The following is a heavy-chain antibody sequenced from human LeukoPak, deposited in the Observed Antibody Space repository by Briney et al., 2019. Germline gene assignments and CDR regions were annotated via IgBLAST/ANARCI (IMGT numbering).Heavy chain of an antibody. D-gene: IGHD6-13*01. J-gene: IGHJ4*02. CDR3: ARDGGYRFLDY. CDR2: ISDDGSKK. CDR1: GFTFSSYA. Sequence: GGSLRLSCAASGFTFSSYAMHWVRQAPGKGLEWVAVISDDGSKKYYADSVKGGFTISRDNSNITLYLQMNSLRAEDTAVYYCARDGGYRFLDYWGQGTLVTASS. V-gene: IGHV3-30-3*01.